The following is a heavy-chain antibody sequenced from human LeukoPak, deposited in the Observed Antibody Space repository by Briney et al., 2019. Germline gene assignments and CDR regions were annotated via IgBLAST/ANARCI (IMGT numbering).Heavy chain of an antibody. Sequence: SETLSLTCTVSGGSISSSSYYWGWIRQPPGKGLEWIGSIYYSGSTYYNPSLKSRVTISVDTSKNQFSLKLCSVTAADTAVYYCARGIGMIDYWGQGTLVTVSS. CDR3: ARGIGMIDY. CDR2: IYYSGST. CDR1: GGSISSSSYY. J-gene: IGHJ4*02. V-gene: IGHV4-39*01. D-gene: IGHD2-21*01.